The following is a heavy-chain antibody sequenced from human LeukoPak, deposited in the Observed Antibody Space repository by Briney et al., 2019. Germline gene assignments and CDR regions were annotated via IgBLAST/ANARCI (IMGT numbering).Heavy chain of an antibody. Sequence: ASVKVSCKCSGYAFTSCGICWVRQAHAQGLEWKGWISAYNGNTNYAQKLQGRVTMTTDTSTSTAYMELRSLRSDDTAVYYCARDPRTLTPRYFDYWGQGTLVTVSS. J-gene: IGHJ4*02. CDR3: ARDPRTLTPRYFDY. D-gene: IGHD1-14*01. CDR1: GYAFTSCG. V-gene: IGHV1-18*01. CDR2: ISAYNGNT.